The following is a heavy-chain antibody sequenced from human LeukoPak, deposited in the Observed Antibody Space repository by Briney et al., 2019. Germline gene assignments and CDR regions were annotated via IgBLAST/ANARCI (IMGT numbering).Heavy chain of an antibody. V-gene: IGHV3-33*01. D-gene: IGHD5-18*01. Sequence: GRSLRLSCAASGFTFSSYGMPWVRQAPGKGLEWVAVIWYDGSNKYYADSVKGRFTISRDNSKNTLYPQMNSLRAEDTAVYYCARDWGGYSYGPAPRGFDYWGQGTLVTVSS. CDR1: GFTFSSYG. CDR2: IWYDGSNK. J-gene: IGHJ4*02. CDR3: ARDWGGYSYGPAPRGFDY.